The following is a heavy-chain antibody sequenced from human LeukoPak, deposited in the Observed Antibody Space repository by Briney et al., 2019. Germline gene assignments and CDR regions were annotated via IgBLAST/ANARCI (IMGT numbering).Heavy chain of an antibody. CDR2: IYYSGST. J-gene: IGHJ4*02. CDR3: ATLGYCSSTSCRVIDY. V-gene: IGHV4-39*01. D-gene: IGHD2-2*01. CDR1: GGSISSSSYY. Sequence: SETLSLTCTVSGGSISSSSYYWGWIRQPPGKGLEWIGSIYYSGSTYYNPSLKSRVTISVDTSKNQFSLKLSSVTAADTAVYYCATLGYCSSTSCRVIDYWGQGTLVTVSS.